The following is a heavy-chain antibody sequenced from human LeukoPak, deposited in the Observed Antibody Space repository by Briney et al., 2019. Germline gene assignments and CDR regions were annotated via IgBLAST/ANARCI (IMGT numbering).Heavy chain of an antibody. V-gene: IGHV3-30*02. Sequence: GGSLKLSCEASGFTFSSYCMHWVRQAPGKGLEWVAFIRYDGSNKYYADYVKGRFTISRDNSKNTLYLQLNSLRAEDTAVYYCAKVRSSSWFDAFDIWGQGTMVTVSS. J-gene: IGHJ3*02. CDR3: AKVRSSSWFDAFDI. D-gene: IGHD6-13*01. CDR1: GFTFSSYC. CDR2: IRYDGSNK.